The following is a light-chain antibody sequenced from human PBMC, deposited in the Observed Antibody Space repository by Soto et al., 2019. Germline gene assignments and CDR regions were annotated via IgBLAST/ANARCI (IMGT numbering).Light chain of an antibody. Sequence: EIVLTQSPGTLSLSPGERARLSCRASQSVSSSYLAWYQQKPGQAPRLIIYGASSRATGIPDRFSGSGSGTDFTLTISRLEPEDFAVYYGQQYGSSPTLTFGGGTKLDIK. CDR3: QQYGSSPTLT. V-gene: IGKV3-20*01. CDR2: GAS. CDR1: QSVSSSY. J-gene: IGKJ4*01.